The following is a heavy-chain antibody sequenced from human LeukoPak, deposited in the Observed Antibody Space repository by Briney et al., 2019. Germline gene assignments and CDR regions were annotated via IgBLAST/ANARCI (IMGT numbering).Heavy chain of an antibody. CDR3: ARDITALYCSSTSCYADMPPDY. CDR2: INPNSGGT. V-gene: IGHV1-2*02. J-gene: IGHJ4*02. Sequence: ASVTVSFKASGYTFTCYYMHWVRQAPGQGLEWMGWINPNSGGTNYAQKFQGRVTMTRDTSISTAYMELSRLRSDDTAVYYCARDITALYCSSTSCYADMPPDYWGQGTLVTVSS. D-gene: IGHD2-2*01. CDR1: GYTFTCYY.